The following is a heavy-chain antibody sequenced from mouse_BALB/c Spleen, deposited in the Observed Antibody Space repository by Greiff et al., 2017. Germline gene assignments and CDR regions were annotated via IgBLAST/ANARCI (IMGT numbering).Heavy chain of an antibody. J-gene: IGHJ4*01. Sequence: EVQGVESGGGLVKPGGSLKLSCAASGFTFSSYAMSWVRQTPEKRLEWVASISSGGSTYYPDSVKGRFTISRDNARNILYLQMSSLRSEDTAMYYCARGYYGNGAMDYWGQGTSVTVSS. D-gene: IGHD2-1*01. CDR2: ISSGGST. CDR3: ARGYYGNGAMDY. V-gene: IGHV5-6-5*01. CDR1: GFTFSSYA.